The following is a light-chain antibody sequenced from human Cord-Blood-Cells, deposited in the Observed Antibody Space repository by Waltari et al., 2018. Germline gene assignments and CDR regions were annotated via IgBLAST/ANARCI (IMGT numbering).Light chain of an antibody. CDR1: QSVSSY. V-gene: IGKV3-11*01. CDR3: QQRSNGPLT. J-gene: IGKJ3*01. CDR2: YAS. Sequence: EIVLTQSPATLSLSPGERATLSCRASQSVSSYLAWYQQKPGQAPRLLIYYASNRATGIPARFSGSGCGTDFTLTISSLEPEDFAVYYCQQRSNGPLTFGPGTKVDIK.